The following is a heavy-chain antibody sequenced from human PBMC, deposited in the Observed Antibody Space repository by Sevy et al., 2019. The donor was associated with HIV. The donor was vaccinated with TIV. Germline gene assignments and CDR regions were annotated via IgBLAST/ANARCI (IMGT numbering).Heavy chain of an antibody. J-gene: IGHJ6*03. CDR3: AKPRESSSYYMDV. CDR1: GFTFSSYA. D-gene: IGHD1-26*01. Sequence: GGSLRLSCAASGFTFSSYAMGWVRQAPGKGLEWVSAISGGSGGTTYYADSVKGRFTISRDNSKNTLYLQMNTLRAEDTAVYYCAKPRESSSYYMDVWGKGTTVTVSS. V-gene: IGHV3-23*01. CDR2: ISGGSGGTT.